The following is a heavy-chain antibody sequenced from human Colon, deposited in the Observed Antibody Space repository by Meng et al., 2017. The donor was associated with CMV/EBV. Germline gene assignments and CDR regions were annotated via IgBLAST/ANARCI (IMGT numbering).Heavy chain of an antibody. CDR2: IYESGTT. V-gene: IGHV4-59*12. D-gene: IGHD3-10*01. Sequence: SETLSLTCSVSGVAMSLYYWSWIRQAPGKGLEWIGHIYESGTTKYNPSLESRVTISADTSKNEFSLKLRSVTAADTAVYYCARGRGYPVVRGAPLRTYSHNYGMDVWGQGTTVTVSS. CDR3: ARGRGYPVVRGAPLRTYSHNYGMDV. J-gene: IGHJ6*02. CDR1: GVAMSLYY.